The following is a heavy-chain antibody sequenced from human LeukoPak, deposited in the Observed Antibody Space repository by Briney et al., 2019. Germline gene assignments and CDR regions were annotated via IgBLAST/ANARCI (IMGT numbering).Heavy chain of an antibody. CDR2: ISYDGSNK. J-gene: IGHJ4*02. V-gene: IGHV3-30-3*01. CDR3: ARNRGYDYLY. CDR1: GFTFSSYA. Sequence: GGSLRLSCAASGFTFSSYAMHWVRQAPGKGLEWVAVISYDGSNKYYADSVKGRFTISRDNSKNTLYLQMNSLRAEDTAVYYCARNRGYDYLYWGQGTLVTVSS. D-gene: IGHD5-12*01.